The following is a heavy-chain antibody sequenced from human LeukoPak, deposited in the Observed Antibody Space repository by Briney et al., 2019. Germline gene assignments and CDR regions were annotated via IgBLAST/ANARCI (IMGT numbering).Heavy chain of an antibody. Sequence: PSQTLSLTCTVSGGSISSDSYYWSWIRQPAGKGLEWIGRIYASGSTNYNPSLKSRVIISVDTSKNQFSLKLTSVTAADTAVYYCARGTDSADAFDIWGQGTMVTVSS. CDR2: IYASGST. J-gene: IGHJ3*02. CDR1: GGSISSDSYY. CDR3: ARGTDSADAFDI. V-gene: IGHV4-61*02. D-gene: IGHD2-2*01.